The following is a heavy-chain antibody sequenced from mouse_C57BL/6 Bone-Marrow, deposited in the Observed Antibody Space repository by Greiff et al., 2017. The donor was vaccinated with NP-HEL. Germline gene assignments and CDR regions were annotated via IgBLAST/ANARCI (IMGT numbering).Heavy chain of an antibody. V-gene: IGHV1-64*01. D-gene: IGHD1-1*01. J-gene: IGHJ4*01. Sequence: QVQLQQPGAELVKPGASVKLSCKASGYTFTSYWMHWVKQRPGQGLEWIGMINPNSGSTNYNEKFKSKATLTVDKSSSTAYMQLSSLTSEDSAVYYCAPYYYGSSEYYAMDYWGQGTSVTVSS. CDR1: GYTFTSYW. CDR3: APYYYGSSEYYAMDY. CDR2: INPNSGST.